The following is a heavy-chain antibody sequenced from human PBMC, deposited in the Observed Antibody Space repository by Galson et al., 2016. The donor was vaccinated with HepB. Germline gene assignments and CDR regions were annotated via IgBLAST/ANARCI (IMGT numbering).Heavy chain of an antibody. CDR3: ARDLSATARAFDI. CDR2: VTDSSSFF. CDR1: GFTINDHH. Sequence: SLRLSCAASGFTINDHHMNWIRQAPGKGLEWLSFVTDSSSFFQYADSVRGRFTISRDNAQNLLYLQINSLRVEDTAVYYCARDLSATARAFDIWGQGTMVTVSS. V-gene: IGHV3-11*04. D-gene: IGHD6-25*01. J-gene: IGHJ3*02.